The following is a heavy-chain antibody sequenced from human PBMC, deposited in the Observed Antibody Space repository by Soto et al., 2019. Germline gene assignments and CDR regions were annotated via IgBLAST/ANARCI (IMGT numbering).Heavy chain of an antibody. CDR2: INPSGGST. J-gene: IGHJ3*02. CDR1: GYTFTSYY. D-gene: IGHD3-16*01. V-gene: IGHV1-46*01. Sequence: GASVKVSCKASGYTFTSYYMHWVRQAPGQGLEWMGIINPSGGSTSYAQKFQGRVTMTRDTSTSTVYMELSSLRSEDTAVYYCGVTFGVSGAFDIWGQGTMVTVSS. CDR3: GVTFGVSGAFDI.